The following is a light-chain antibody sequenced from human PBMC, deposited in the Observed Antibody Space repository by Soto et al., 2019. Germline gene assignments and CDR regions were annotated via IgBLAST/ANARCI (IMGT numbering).Light chain of an antibody. CDR1: RSDVGAYDY. Sequence: QSALTQPASVSGSPGQSITISCTGTRSDVGAYDYVSWYQQHPDKAPKLMIYEVSNRPSGVSNRFSGSKSVNTATLTISGLQADDEADYYCSSYTSSSTRVFGTGT. CDR3: SSYTSSSTRV. CDR2: EVS. J-gene: IGLJ1*01. V-gene: IGLV2-14*03.